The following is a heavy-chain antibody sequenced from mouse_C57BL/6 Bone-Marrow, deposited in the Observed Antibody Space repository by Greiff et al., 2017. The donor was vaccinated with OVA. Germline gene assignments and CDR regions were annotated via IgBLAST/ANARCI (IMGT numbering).Heavy chain of an antibody. Sequence: EVKLMESGGGLVKPGGSLKLSCAASGFTFSSYAMSWVRQTPEKRLEWVATISDGGSYTYYPDNVKGRFTISRDNAKNNLYLQMSHLKSEDTAMYYCAREGFITTVGVPHWGQGTLVTVSA. J-gene: IGHJ3*01. CDR3: AREGFITTVGVPH. CDR2: ISDGGSYT. CDR1: GFTFSSYA. D-gene: IGHD1-1*01. V-gene: IGHV5-4*01.